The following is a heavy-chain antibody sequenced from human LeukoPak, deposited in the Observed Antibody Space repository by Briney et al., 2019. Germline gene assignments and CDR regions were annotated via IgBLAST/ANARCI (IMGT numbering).Heavy chain of an antibody. CDR3: ARGGGFGSPPAY. D-gene: IGHD3-10*01. J-gene: IGHJ4*02. Sequence: PSETLSLTCTVSGGSISNYYWSWIRQPPGKGLEWIGYIYHSGSVNYNPSLKSRVTISVDTTNNQFSLKLNSVTAADTAVYYCARGGGFGSPPAYWGQGTLVTVSS. V-gene: IGHV4-59*01. CDR2: IYHSGSV. CDR1: GGSISNYY.